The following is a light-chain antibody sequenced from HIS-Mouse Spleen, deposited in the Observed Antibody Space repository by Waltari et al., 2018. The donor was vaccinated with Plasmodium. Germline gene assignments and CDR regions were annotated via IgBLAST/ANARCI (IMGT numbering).Light chain of an antibody. Sequence: QSALPQPASVSGSPGQSITISCPRTSSAFGGYNYISWYQQHPGKAPKLMIYQVSNRPSGVSNRFSGSKSGNTASLTISGLQAEDEADYYCSSYTSSSTLVFGTGTKVTVL. CDR2: QVS. V-gene: IGLV2-14*01. J-gene: IGLJ1*01. CDR1: SSAFGGYNY. CDR3: SSYTSSSTLV.